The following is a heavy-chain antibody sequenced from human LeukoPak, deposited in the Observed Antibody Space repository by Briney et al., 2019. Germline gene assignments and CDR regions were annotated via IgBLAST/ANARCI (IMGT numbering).Heavy chain of an antibody. J-gene: IGHJ6*03. Sequence: GGSLRLSCAASGFTFSSYAMSCVRPAPGKGLEWVSAISGSGGSTYSADSVKGRFTISRDNSKNTLYLQMNSLRAEDTAVYYCAKEASIFGVAGASYYCYYMDVWGKGTTVTVSS. CDR1: GFTFSSYA. D-gene: IGHD3-3*01. CDR2: ISGSGGST. V-gene: IGHV3-23*01. CDR3: AKEASIFGVAGASYYCYYMDV.